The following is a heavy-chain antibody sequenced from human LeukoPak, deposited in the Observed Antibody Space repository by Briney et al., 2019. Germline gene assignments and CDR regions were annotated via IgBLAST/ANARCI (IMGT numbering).Heavy chain of an antibody. CDR1: GFAFSDYA. V-gene: IGHV3-74*01. D-gene: IGHD2-21*02. Sequence: GGSLRLSCAGSGFAFSDYAMTWVRQAPGKGLEWVSRINSDGSSTSYADSVKGRFTISRDNAKNTLYLQMNSLRAEDTAVYYCARVRVVVVTATTYGMDVWGQGTTVTVSS. CDR2: INSDGSST. J-gene: IGHJ6*02. CDR3: ARVRVVVVTATTYGMDV.